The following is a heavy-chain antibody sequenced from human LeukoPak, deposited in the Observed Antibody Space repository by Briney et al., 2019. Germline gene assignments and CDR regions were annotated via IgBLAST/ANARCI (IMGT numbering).Heavy chain of an antibody. CDR3: ARSSGAGSYDY. CDR2: ISPGGGST. J-gene: IGHJ4*02. CDR1: GYTFTSHY. V-gene: IGHV1-46*01. D-gene: IGHD1-26*01. Sequence: ASVKVSCKASGYTFTSHYLHWVRQAPGQGLEWMGLISPGGGSTIYAQKFQGRVIMTSDTSTTTVYMELSSLRSEDTAVYYCARSSGAGSYDYWGQGILVTASS.